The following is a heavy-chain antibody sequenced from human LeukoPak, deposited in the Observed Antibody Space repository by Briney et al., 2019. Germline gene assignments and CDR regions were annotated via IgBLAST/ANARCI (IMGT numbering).Heavy chain of an antibody. CDR2: IYYSGST. J-gene: IGHJ3*02. Sequence: SETLSLTCTVSGGSISSGGYYLSWIRQHPGKGLEWIGYIYYSGSTYYNPSLKSRVTISVDTSKSQFSLKLRSVTAADTAVYYCASRRDGSNYAAFDIWGQGTMVTVSS. V-gene: IGHV4-31*03. CDR1: GGSISSGGYY. CDR3: ASRRDGSNYAAFDI. D-gene: IGHD5-24*01.